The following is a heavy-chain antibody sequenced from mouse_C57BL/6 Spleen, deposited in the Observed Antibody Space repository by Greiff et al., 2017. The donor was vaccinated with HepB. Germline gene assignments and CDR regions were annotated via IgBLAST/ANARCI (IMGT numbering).Heavy chain of an antibody. Sequence: QVQLQQSGAELVKPGASVKISCKASGYAFSRYWMNWVKQRPGKGLEWIGQIYPGDGDTNYNGKFKGKATLTADKSSSTAYMQLSSLTSEDSAVYFCASTGTRFAYWGQGTLVTVSA. D-gene: IGHD4-1*01. CDR3: ASTGTRFAY. CDR2: IYPGDGDT. J-gene: IGHJ3*01. CDR1: GYAFSRYW. V-gene: IGHV1-80*01.